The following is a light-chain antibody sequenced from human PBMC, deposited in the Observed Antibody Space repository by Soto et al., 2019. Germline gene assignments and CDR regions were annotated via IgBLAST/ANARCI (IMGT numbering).Light chain of an antibody. CDR2: VAS. V-gene: IGKV3-20*01. CDR1: QSVGSNF. Sequence: ELVLTQSPGTLSLSPGERATLSCRASQSVGSNFLAWYQQKPGQAPRLLINVASSRATGIPDRFSGSGSGTDFTLTISGLEPEDFAVYYCQRYGTSPIAFGQGTRLEIK. J-gene: IGKJ5*01. CDR3: QRYGTSPIA.